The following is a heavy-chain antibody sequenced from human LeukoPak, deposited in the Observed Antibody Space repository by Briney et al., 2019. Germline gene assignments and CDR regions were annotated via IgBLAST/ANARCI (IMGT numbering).Heavy chain of an antibody. D-gene: IGHD6-6*01. CDR2: INLSSDSD. J-gene: IGHJ4*02. Sequence: AAAKVICKASGYTFTNYYINWVRQDPARGVEWMGIINLSSDSDTSVHKFQERVTMSRDTSTSTVYMELRRLRSEDTAMYYCARDASSIADGENSIPLDYWGRGPLVTV. CDR3: ARDASSIADGENSIPLDY. CDR1: GYTFTNYY. V-gene: IGHV1-46*01.